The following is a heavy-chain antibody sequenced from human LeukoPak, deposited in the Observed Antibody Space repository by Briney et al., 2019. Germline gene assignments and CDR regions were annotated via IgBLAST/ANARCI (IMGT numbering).Heavy chain of an antibody. CDR3: ARSITIFGAVPDGVSADY. Sequence: SETLSLTCAVYGGSFSGYYWSWIRQPPGKGLEWIGEINHSGSTNYNPSLKSRVTISVDTSKNQFSLKLSSVTAADTAVYCCARSITIFGAVPDGVSADYWGEGTLVTLSS. V-gene: IGHV4-34*01. CDR1: GGSFSGYY. CDR2: INHSGST. J-gene: IGHJ4*02. D-gene: IGHD3-3*01.